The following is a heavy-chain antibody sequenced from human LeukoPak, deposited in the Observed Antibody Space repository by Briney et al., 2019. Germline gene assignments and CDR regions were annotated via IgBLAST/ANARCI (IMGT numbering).Heavy chain of an antibody. Sequence: PGRSLRLSCAASGFTFSSYAMHWVRQAPGKGLEWVAVISYDGSNKYYADSVKGRFTISRDNSKNTLYLQMNSLRAEDTAVYYCAGGLVGALYYYYYYGMDVWGQGTTVTVSS. CDR1: GFTFSSYA. CDR2: ISYDGSNK. V-gene: IGHV3-30-3*02. D-gene: IGHD1-26*01. J-gene: IGHJ6*02. CDR3: AGGLVGALYYYYYYGMDV.